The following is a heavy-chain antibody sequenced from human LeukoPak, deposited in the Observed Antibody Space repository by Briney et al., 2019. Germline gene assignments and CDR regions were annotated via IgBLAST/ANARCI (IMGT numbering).Heavy chain of an antibody. J-gene: IGHJ4*02. Sequence: SETLSLTCTVSGGSISSGSYYWSWIRQPAGKGLEWIGRIYTSGSTNYNPSLKSRVTISVDTSKNQFSLKLSSVTAADTAVYYCARGSQYNILTGFIVGAMDDFDYWGQGTLVTVSS. CDR2: IYTSGST. D-gene: IGHD3-9*01. CDR3: ARGSQYNILTGFIVGAMDDFDY. CDR1: GGSISSGSYY. V-gene: IGHV4-61*02.